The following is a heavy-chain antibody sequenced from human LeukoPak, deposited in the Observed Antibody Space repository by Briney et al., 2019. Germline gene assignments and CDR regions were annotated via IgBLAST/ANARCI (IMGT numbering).Heavy chain of an antibody. J-gene: IGHJ4*02. CDR3: ARVKPHRGYYFDY. D-gene: IGHD1-14*01. CDR2: IYYSGST. Sequence: SETLSLTCTVSGGSISSYYWSWIRQPPGKGLEWIGYIYYSGSTNYNPSLKSRVTISVDTSKNQFSLKLTSVTAADTAVYYCARVKPHRGYYFDYWGQGTLVTVSS. V-gene: IGHV4-59*01. CDR1: GGSISSYY.